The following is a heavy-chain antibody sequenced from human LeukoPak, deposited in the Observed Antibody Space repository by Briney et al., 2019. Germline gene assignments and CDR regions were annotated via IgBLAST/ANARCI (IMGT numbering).Heavy chain of an antibody. Sequence: SVKVSCKASGGTFSSYAISWARQAPGQGLEWMGRIIPIFGTANYAQKFPGRVTITTDESTSTAYMELSSLRSEDTAVYYCARAPGGYSYGYDEGLDYWGQGTLVTVSS. CDR3: ARAPGGYSYGYDEGLDY. D-gene: IGHD5-18*01. CDR1: GGTFSSYA. CDR2: IIPIFGTA. J-gene: IGHJ4*02. V-gene: IGHV1-69*05.